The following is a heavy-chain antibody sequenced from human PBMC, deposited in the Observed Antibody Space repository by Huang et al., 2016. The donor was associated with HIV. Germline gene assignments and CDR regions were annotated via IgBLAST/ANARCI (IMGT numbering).Heavy chain of an antibody. CDR2: SYSGGTT. Sequence: EVQLVESGGGLIQPGGSLRLSCAASGFTVSSVYRNWVRQAPGKGLGWVSVSYSGGTTYYADSVKGRFTISRDNSKNTLYLQMNSLRVEDTAVYYCARGGSHYTIAGYWGQGTLVTVSS. J-gene: IGHJ4*02. D-gene: IGHD3-3*01. CDR3: ARGGSHYTIAGY. CDR1: GFTVSSVY. V-gene: IGHV3-53*01.